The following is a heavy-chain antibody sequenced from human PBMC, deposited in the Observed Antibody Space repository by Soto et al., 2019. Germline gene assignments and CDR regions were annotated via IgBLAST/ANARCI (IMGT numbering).Heavy chain of an antibody. V-gene: IGHV1-18*01. CDR3: ARVPYDSSAYYYSRWFDS. CDR1: GYTFTSYG. D-gene: IGHD3-22*01. Sequence: ASVKVSCKASGYTFTSYGISWVRQAPGQGLEWMGWISAYNGNTNYAQKLQGRVTMTTDTSTSTAYMELRSLRSDDTAVYYCARVPYDSSAYYYSRWFDSWAKGTLVTVSS. J-gene: IGHJ5*01. CDR2: ISAYNGNT.